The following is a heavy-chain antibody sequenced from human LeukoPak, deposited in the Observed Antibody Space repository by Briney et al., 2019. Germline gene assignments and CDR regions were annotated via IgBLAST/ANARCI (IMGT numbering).Heavy chain of an antibody. Sequence: SETLSLTCTVSGGSISSYYWSWIRQPPGKGLEWIGHIYYSGSTNYNPSLKSRVTISVDTSKNQFSLKLSSVTAADTAVYYCARDRYYYDSSGYYLPDAFDIWGQGTMVTVSS. CDR2: IYYSGST. D-gene: IGHD3-22*01. V-gene: IGHV4-59*01. CDR3: ARDRYYYDSSGYYLPDAFDI. J-gene: IGHJ3*02. CDR1: GGSISSYY.